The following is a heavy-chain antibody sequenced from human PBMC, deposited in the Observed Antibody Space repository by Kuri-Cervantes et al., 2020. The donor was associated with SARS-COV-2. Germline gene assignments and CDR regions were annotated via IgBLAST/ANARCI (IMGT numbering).Heavy chain of an antibody. D-gene: IGHD2-15*01. V-gene: IGHV3-33*08. CDR2: IWYDGSNK. CDR1: GFTFSSYA. Sequence: GGSLRLSCAASGFTFSSYAMSWVRQAPGKGLEWVAVIWYDGSNKYYADSVKGRFTISRDNSKNTLYLQMNSLRAEDTAVYYCARTTRGYCSGGSCAGGDYWGQGTLVTVSS. CDR3: ARTTRGYCSGGSCAGGDY. J-gene: IGHJ4*02.